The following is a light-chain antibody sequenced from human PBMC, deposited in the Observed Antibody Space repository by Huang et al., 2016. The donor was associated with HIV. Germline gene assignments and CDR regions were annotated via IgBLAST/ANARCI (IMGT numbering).Light chain of an antibody. J-gene: IGKJ1*01. V-gene: IGKV3-20*01. CDR1: QSITNNH. CDR2: GAF. CDR3: QQYGSPWT. Sequence: EVVLTQFPGTLSLSPGEGATLSFRASQSITNNHLAWYQQKPGRAPRLLIYGAFNRATGIPDRFSGSGSGTDFTLTISRLESEDFVVYYCQQYGSPWTFGQGTKVEIK.